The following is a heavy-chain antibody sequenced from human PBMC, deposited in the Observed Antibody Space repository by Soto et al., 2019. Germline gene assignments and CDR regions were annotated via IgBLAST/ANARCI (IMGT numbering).Heavy chain of an antibody. V-gene: IGHV3-66*01. D-gene: IGHD4-17*01. CDR3: ATRMNTAPY. J-gene: IGHJ4*02. Sequence: EVRLVQSGGGLVQPGWSLRLSCAASLFIVSDNYMSWVRQAPGKGLEWVSLIYSGGGTDYAESVKGRFTISRDNSKNTLYLQMNSRKAEDTGIYFCATRMNTAPYWGQGTVVTVSS. CDR1: LFIVSDNY. CDR2: IYSGGGT.